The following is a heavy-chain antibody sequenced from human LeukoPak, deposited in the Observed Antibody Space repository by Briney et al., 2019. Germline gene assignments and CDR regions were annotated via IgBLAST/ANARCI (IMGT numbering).Heavy chain of an antibody. CDR3: ARREYYYGSGSASFDY. CDR2: IYYSGST. D-gene: IGHD3-10*01. Sequence: SETLSLTCTVSGGSISSSSYYWGWIRQPPGKGLEWIGSIYYSGSTYYNPSLKSRVTISVDTSKNQFSLKLSSVTAADTAVYYCARREYYYGSGSASFDYWGQGTLVTVSS. J-gene: IGHJ4*02. CDR1: GGSISSSSYY. V-gene: IGHV4-39*01.